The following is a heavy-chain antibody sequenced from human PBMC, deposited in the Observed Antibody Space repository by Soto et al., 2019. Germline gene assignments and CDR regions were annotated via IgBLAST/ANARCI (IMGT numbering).Heavy chain of an antibody. CDR2: ITASGDRT. J-gene: IGHJ4*02. Sequence: GGSLRLSCAASGFTFSSYAMNWVRQAPGKGLEWVTSITASGDRTFNADPVKGRFTISRDNSKNTLYLQMHSLRAEDTAVYYCSKRGHCGSTNCFHHFDSWGQGTLVTVSS. D-gene: IGHD2-2*01. CDR3: SKRGHCGSTNCFHHFDS. CDR1: GFTFSSYA. V-gene: IGHV3-23*01.